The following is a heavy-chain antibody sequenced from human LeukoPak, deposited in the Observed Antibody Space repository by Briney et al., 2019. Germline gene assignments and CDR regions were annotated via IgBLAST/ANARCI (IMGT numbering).Heavy chain of an antibody. CDR3: AKGSSSSPSTYYYYYMDV. CDR2: ISGSGGST. CDR1: GFTFSGSA. J-gene: IGHJ6*03. V-gene: IGHV3-23*01. Sequence: GGSLRLSCAAFGFTFSGSAMHWVRQAPGKGLEWVSAISGSGGSTYYADSVKGRFTISRDNSKNTLYLQMNSLRAEDTAVYYCAKGSSSSPSTYYYYYMDVWGKGTTVTVSS. D-gene: IGHD6-6*01.